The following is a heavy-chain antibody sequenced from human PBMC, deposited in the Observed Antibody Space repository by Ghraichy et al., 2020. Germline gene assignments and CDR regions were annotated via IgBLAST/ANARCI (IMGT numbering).Heavy chain of an antibody. CDR3: ARGGGVIGY. CDR2: IKQDGSEK. J-gene: IGHJ4*02. V-gene: IGHV3-7*01. D-gene: IGHD3-10*01. Sequence: GESLNISCAASGFTFSSYWMSWVRQAPGKGLEWVANIKQDGSEKKYVDSVRGRFTISRDNAENSLYLQMNSLRAEDTAVYYCARGGGVIGYWGQGTLVTVSS. CDR1: GFTFSSYW.